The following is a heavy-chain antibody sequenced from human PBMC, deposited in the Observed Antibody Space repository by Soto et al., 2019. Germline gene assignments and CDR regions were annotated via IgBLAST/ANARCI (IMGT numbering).Heavy chain of an antibody. V-gene: IGHV5-51*01. J-gene: IGHJ5*02. Sequence: GESLKISCKGSGYSFTSYWIGWVRQMPGKGLEWMGIIYPGGSDTRYSPSFQGQVTISADKSISTACLQWSSLKASDTAMYYCARRKLELREGWFDPWGQGTLATVS. CDR2: IYPGGSDT. CDR3: ARRKLELREGWFDP. D-gene: IGHD1-7*01. CDR1: GYSFTSYW.